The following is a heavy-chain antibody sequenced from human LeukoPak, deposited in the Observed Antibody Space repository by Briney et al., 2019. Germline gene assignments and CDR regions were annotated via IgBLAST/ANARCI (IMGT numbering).Heavy chain of an antibody. J-gene: IGHJ1*01. V-gene: IGHV3-74*01. CDR2: IKSDGST. CDR1: GFTFSSYW. D-gene: IGHD3-22*01. CDR3: ARAPSEIGGYYPEYFRH. Sequence: GGSLRLSCAASGFTFSSYWMHWVRQAPGKGLVWVSRIKSDGSTNYAGSVKGRFTISGDNTNKAVSLQMNSLRAEDTGVYYCARAPSEIGGYYPEYFRHWGQGTLVTVSS.